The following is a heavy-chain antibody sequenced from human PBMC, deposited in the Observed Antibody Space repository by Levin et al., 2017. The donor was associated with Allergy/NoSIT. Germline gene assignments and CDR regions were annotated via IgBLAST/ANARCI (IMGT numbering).Heavy chain of an antibody. D-gene: IGHD2-21*02. J-gene: IGHJ2*01. CDR3: ARAFCGGDCYSDGYFDL. Sequence: SETLSLTCVISGDSVSSNSAAWNWIRQSPLRGLEWLGRTYHRSEWYYDYALSVKDRITINPDTSTNQFSLQLNSVTPEDTAAYYCARAFCGGDCYSDGYFDLWGRGTLVTVSS. CDR2: TYHRSEWYY. CDR1: GDSVSSNSAA. V-gene: IGHV6-1*01.